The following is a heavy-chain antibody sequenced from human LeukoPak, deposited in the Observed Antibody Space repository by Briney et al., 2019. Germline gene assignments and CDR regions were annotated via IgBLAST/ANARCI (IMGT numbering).Heavy chain of an antibody. CDR3: ARKRGGIAAAGTDPAFDY. Sequence: GASVKVSCKASGGTFSSYAISWVRQAPGQGLEWMGGIIPIFGTANYAQKFQGRVTITADKSTSTAYMELSRLRSDDTAVYYCARKRGGIAAAGTDPAFDYWGQGTLVTVSS. J-gene: IGHJ4*02. CDR1: GGTFSSYA. V-gene: IGHV1-69*06. D-gene: IGHD6-13*01. CDR2: IIPIFGTA.